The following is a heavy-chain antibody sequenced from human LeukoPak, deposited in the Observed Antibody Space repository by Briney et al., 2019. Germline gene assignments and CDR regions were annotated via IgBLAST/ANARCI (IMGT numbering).Heavy chain of an antibody. D-gene: IGHD5-12*01. CDR3: ARDSGYNAFDY. Sequence: PGGSLRLSCADSGCLFSNSWLAWIRQAPGRGLEWLANINQDGSAKTCVDSVKGRFTISRDNAKNSLYLQMNSLRAEDTAMYYCARDSGYNAFDYWGQGTLVTVSS. J-gene: IGHJ4*02. CDR2: INQDGSAK. V-gene: IGHV3-7*05. CDR1: GCLFSNSW.